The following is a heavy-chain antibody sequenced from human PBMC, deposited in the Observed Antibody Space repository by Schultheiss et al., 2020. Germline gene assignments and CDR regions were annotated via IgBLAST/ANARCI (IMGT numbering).Heavy chain of an antibody. J-gene: IGHJ6*03. V-gene: IGHV4-61*02. CDR2: IYTSGST. D-gene: IGHD4/OR15-4a*01. CDR1: GGSISSDSYY. Sequence: SETLSLTCTVSGGSISSDSYYWSWIRQPAGEGLEWIGRIYTSGSTNYNPSLKSRVTISVDTSKNQFSLKLSSVTAADTAVYYCARDRVKLTYYYYMDVWGKGTTVTVSS. CDR3: ARDRVKLTYYYYMDV.